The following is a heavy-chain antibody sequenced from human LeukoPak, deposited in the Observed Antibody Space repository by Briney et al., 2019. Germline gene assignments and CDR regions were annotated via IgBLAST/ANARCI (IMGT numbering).Heavy chain of an antibody. V-gene: IGHV3-21*01. CDR1: GFTFGSYS. Sequence: GGPLRLSCAASGFTFGSYSMNWVRQAPGKGLEWVSSISSSSSYIYYADSVKGRFTISRDNAKNSLYLQMNTLRAEDTAVYYCASYYDGSGYYYAPSYFDYWGQGTLVTVSS. CDR2: ISSSSSYI. D-gene: IGHD3-22*01. CDR3: ASYYDGSGYYYAPSYFDY. J-gene: IGHJ4*02.